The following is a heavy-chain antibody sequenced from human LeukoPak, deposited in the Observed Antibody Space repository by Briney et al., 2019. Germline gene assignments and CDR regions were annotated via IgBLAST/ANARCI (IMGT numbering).Heavy chain of an antibody. Sequence: PSETLSLTCTVSGGSISSGGYYWSWIRQHPGKGLEWIGYIYYSGSTYYNPSLKSRVTISVDTSKNQFSLKLSSVTAADTAVYYCARSEYCTNGVCYTDYYGMDVWGQGTTVTVSS. J-gene: IGHJ6*02. CDR2: IYYSGST. D-gene: IGHD2-8*01. V-gene: IGHV4-31*03. CDR1: GGSISSGGYY. CDR3: ARSEYCTNGVCYTDYYGMDV.